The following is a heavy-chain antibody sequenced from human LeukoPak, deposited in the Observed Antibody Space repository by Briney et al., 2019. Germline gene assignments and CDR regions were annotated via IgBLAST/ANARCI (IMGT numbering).Heavy chain of an antibody. V-gene: IGHV3-23*01. CDR1: GFTFSIYG. D-gene: IGHD6-13*01. CDR3: AKTDGWYSSSWYGIDY. CDR2: MSGSGGST. J-gene: IGHJ4*02. Sequence: GGTLRLSCAASGFTFSIYGMSWVRQAPGRGLEWVSAMSGSGGSTYYADSVKGRFTISRDNSKNTLYLQMNSLRAEDTAVYYCAKTDGWYSSSWYGIDYWGQGTLVTVSS.